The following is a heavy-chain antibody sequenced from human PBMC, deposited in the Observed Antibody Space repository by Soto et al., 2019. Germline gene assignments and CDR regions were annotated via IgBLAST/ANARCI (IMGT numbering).Heavy chain of an antibody. J-gene: IGHJ6*02. Sequence: SVKVSCKASGGTFSSYAISWVRQAPGQGLEWMGGIIPIFGTANYAQKFQGRVTITADESTSTAYMEPSSLRSEDTAVYYCARSPYSSSSHYYYYGMDVWGQGTTVTVSS. D-gene: IGHD6-6*01. CDR1: GGTFSSYA. CDR3: ARSPYSSSSHYYYYGMDV. V-gene: IGHV1-69*13. CDR2: IIPIFGTA.